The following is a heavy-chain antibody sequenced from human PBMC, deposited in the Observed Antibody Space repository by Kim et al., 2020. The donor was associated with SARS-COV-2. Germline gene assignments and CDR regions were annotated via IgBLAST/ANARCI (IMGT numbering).Heavy chain of an antibody. CDR1: GFTVSSNY. CDR3: ARDDIVVVPAATYYYYGMDV. Sequence: GGSLRLSCAASGFTVSSNYMSWVRQAPGKGLEWVSVIYSGGSTYYADSVKGRFTISRDNSKNTLYLQMNSLRAEDTAVYYCARDDIVVVPAATYYYYGMDVWGQGTTVTVSS. D-gene: IGHD2-2*01. CDR2: IYSGGST. V-gene: IGHV3-66*01. J-gene: IGHJ6*02.